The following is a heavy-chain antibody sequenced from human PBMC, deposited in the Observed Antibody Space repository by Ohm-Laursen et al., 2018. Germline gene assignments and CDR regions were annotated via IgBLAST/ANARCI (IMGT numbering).Heavy chain of an antibody. Sequence: SDTLSLTCFVSGGSISSSSYCWGWIRQPPGKGLEWIGNIYYSGSTYYNPSLRSRLTVSVDTSKNQFSLKLSSVTATDTAVYYCARAFWNGYNDAFDVWGQGTMVTVSS. J-gene: IGHJ3*01. V-gene: IGHV4-39*01. CDR1: GGSISSSSYC. D-gene: IGHD3-3*01. CDR3: ARAFWNGYNDAFDV. CDR2: IYYSGST.